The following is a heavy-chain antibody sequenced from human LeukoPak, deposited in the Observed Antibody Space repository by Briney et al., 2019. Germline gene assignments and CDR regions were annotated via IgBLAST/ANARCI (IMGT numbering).Heavy chain of an antibody. Sequence: SETLSLTCTVSGGSISSGGYYWSWIRQPPGRGLEWIGYIYHSGSTYYNPSLKSRVTISVDRSKNQFSLKLSSVTAADTAVYYCARFELELPFDYWGQGTLVTVSS. D-gene: IGHD1-7*01. CDR3: ARFELELPFDY. CDR2: IYHSGST. CDR1: GGSISSGGYY. V-gene: IGHV4-30-2*01. J-gene: IGHJ4*02.